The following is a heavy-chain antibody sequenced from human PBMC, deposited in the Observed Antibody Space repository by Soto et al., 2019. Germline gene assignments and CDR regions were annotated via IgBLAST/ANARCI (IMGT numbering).Heavy chain of an antibody. D-gene: IGHD2-15*01. CDR1: GYTFTSYY. Sequence: ASVKVSCKASGYTFTSYYMHWVRQAPGQGLEWMGIINPSGGSTSYAQKFQGRVTMTRDTSTSTVYMELSSLRSEDTAVYYCARDGVYCSGGSCYWGYNWFDPWGQGTLVTVS. CDR2: INPSGGST. J-gene: IGHJ5*02. V-gene: IGHV1-46*01. CDR3: ARDGVYCSGGSCYWGYNWFDP.